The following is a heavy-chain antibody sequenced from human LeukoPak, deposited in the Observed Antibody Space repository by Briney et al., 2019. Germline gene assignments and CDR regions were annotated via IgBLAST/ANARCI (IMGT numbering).Heavy chain of an antibody. J-gene: IGHJ5*02. CDR3: ARSYRSSWFDP. D-gene: IGHD4-11*01. CDR2: INPSGGST. V-gene: IGHV1-46*01. CDR1: GGTFSSYA. Sequence: ASVKVSCKASGGTFSSYAISWVRQAPGQGLEWMGIINPSGGSTSYAQKFQGRVTMTRDTSTSTVYMELSSLRSEDTAVYYCARSYRSSWFDPWGQGTLVTVSS.